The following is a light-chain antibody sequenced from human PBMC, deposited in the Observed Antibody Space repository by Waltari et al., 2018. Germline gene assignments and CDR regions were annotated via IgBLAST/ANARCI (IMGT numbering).Light chain of an antibody. CDR3: QQSYSTPTWT. CDR1: QDIRVY. CDR2: AAS. V-gene: IGKV1-39*01. Sequence: DIQMPQSPPSLSASVGDRITITCRASQDIRVYLNWYQQKPGKAPELLIYAASSLRNGVPSRFSGSGSVTDFTLSISSLQPEDFATYYCQQSYSTPTWTFGQGTKVEIK. J-gene: IGKJ1*01.